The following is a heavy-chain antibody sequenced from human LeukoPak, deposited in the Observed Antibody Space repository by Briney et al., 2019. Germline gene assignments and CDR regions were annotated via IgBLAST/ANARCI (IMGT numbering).Heavy chain of an antibody. Sequence: GGSLRLSCAASGFTFSSYGMHWVRQAPGKGLEWVSAISGSGGSTYYADSVKGRFTISRDNSKNTLYLQMNSLRAEDTAVYYCAKVISLLWFGEFGYWGQGTLVTVSS. D-gene: IGHD3-10*01. CDR3: AKVISLLWFGEFGY. CDR1: GFTFSSYG. CDR2: ISGSGGST. J-gene: IGHJ4*02. V-gene: IGHV3-23*01.